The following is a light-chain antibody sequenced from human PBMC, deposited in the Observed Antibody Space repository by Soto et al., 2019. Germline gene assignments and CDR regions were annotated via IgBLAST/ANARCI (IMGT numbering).Light chain of an antibody. Sequence: AIRMTQSPSSLSASTGDRVTITCRASQGISSYLAWYQQKPGKAPKLLIYAASTLQSGLPSRFSGSGSGTDFTLTISCLQSEDFATYYCQQYYSYPRTFGGGTKVEIK. CDR3: QQYYSYPRT. V-gene: IGKV1-8*01. CDR1: QGISSY. J-gene: IGKJ4*01. CDR2: AAS.